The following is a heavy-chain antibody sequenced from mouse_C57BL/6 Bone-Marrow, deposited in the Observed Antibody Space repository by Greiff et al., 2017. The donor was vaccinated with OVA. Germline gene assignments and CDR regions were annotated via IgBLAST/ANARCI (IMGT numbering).Heavy chain of an antibody. CDR3: AYYSNYESFDY. D-gene: IGHD2-5*01. Sequence: VHLVESGAELARPGASVKLSCKASGYTFTSYGISWVKQRTGQGLEWIGEIYPRSGNTYYNEKFKGKATLTADKSSSTAYMELRSLTSEDSAVYFCAYYSNYESFDYWGQGTLVTVSA. J-gene: IGHJ3*01. CDR2: IYPRSGNT. V-gene: IGHV1-81*01. CDR1: GYTFTSYG.